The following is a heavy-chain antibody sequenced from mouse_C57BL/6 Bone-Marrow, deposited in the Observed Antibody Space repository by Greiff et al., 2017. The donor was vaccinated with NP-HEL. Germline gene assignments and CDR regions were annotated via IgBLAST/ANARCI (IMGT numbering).Heavy chain of an antibody. Sequence: QVQLKESGPELVKPGASVKISCKASGYAFSSSWMNWVKQRPGKGLEWIGRIYPGDGDTNYNGKFKGKATLTADKSSSTAYMQLSSLTSEDSAVCFCARLYYFDYWGQGTTLTVSS. J-gene: IGHJ2*01. V-gene: IGHV1-82*01. CDR3: ARLYYFDY. CDR1: GYAFSSSW. CDR2: IYPGDGDT.